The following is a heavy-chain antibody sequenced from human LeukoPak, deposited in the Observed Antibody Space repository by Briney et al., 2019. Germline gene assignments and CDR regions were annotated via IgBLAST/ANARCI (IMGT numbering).Heavy chain of an antibody. J-gene: IGHJ4*02. D-gene: IGHD2-2*01. CDR3: ARVDCSSTSCYDRFFDY. V-gene: IGHV4-34*01. CDR1: GGSFSGYY. CDR2: INHSGST. Sequence: SETLSLTCAVYGGSFSGYYWSWIRQPPGKGPEWIGEINHSGSTNYNPSLKSRVTISVDTSKNQFSLKLSSVTAADTAVYYCARVDCSSTSCYDRFFDYWGQGTLVTVSS.